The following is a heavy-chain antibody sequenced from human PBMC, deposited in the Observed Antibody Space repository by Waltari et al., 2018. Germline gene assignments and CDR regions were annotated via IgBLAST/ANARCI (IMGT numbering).Heavy chain of an antibody. D-gene: IGHD6-19*01. J-gene: IGHJ4*02. Sequence: SCAASGFTFDDYAMHWVRQAPGKGLEWVSGISWNSGSIGYADSVKGRFTISRDNAKNSLYLQMNSLRAEDTALYYCARGFGSGWYGPVGYWGQGTLVTVSS. V-gene: IGHV3-9*01. CDR2: ISWNSGSI. CDR1: GFTFDDYA. CDR3: ARGFGSGWYGPVGY.